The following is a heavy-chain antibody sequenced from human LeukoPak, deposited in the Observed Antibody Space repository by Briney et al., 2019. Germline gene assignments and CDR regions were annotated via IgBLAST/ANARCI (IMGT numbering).Heavy chain of an antibody. CDR2: ISYDGSNK. Sequence: PGGSLRLSCAASGFTFSSYAMHWVRQAPGKGLEWVAVISYDGSNKYYADSVKGRFTISRDNSKNTLYLQMNSLRAEDTAVYYCAKSLTYYYDSSGLDYWGQGTLVTVSS. CDR3: AKSLTYYYDSSGLDY. J-gene: IGHJ4*02. V-gene: IGHV3-30*18. CDR1: GFTFSSYA. D-gene: IGHD3-22*01.